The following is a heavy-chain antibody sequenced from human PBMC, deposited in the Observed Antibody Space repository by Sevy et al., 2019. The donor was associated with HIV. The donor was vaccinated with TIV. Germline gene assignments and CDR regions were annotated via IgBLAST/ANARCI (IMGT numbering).Heavy chain of an antibody. J-gene: IGHJ4*02. CDR2: IYYNGHI. Sequence: SETLSLTCTVSGGSITSPYWNWIRQPPGKGLEWMENIYYNGHINYNPSLKSRVTLSLDTSKNQFSLRLSSVTAADTAMYYCAGENAWGRGYSWGQGTLVTVSS. V-gene: IGHV4-59*08. CDR1: GGSITSPY. D-gene: IGHD1-26*01. CDR3: AGENAWGRGYS.